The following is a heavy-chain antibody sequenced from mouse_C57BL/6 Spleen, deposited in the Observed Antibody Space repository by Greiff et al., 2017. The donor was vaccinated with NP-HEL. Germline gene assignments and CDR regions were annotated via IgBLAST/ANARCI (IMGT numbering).Heavy chain of an antibody. J-gene: IGHJ4*01. Sequence: QVQLQQSGAELVKPGASVKISCKASGYAFSSYWMNWVKQRPGKGLEWIGQIYPGDGDTNYNGKFKGKATLTADKSSSTAYMQLSSLTSEGSAFYFCAREGTAQALYGMDYWGQGTSVTVSS. V-gene: IGHV1-80*01. D-gene: IGHD3-2*02. CDR1: GYAFSSYW. CDR2: IYPGDGDT. CDR3: AREGTAQALYGMDY.